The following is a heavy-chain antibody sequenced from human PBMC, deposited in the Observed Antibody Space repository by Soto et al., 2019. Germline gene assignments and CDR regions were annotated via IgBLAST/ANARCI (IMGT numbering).Heavy chain of an antibody. CDR2: ITASGGRT. CDR1: GFSFSSYA. V-gene: IGHV3-23*01. Sequence: GGSLRLSCTASGFSFSSYAMTWVRQAPGGGLEGVSGITASGGRTFYADSVKARFTISRDNSRSTLYLQMNSLRAEDTAVYYCAKDIRYRHYVRWFDPWGQATLVTVSS. CDR3: AKDIRYRHYVRWFDP. J-gene: IGHJ5*02. D-gene: IGHD5-12*01.